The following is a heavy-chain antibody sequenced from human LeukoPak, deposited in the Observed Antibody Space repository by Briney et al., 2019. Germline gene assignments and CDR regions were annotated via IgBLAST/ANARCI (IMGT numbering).Heavy chain of an antibody. CDR3: GRATTGTIPYYYYYGMDV. V-gene: IGHV4-4*02. CDR2: IYHSGST. CDR1: GGSISTNNW. D-gene: IGHD1-1*01. J-gene: IGHJ6*02. Sequence: SETLSLTCAVSGGSISTNNWWSWVRQPPGKGLEWIGEIYHSGSTNYNPSLKSRVTISVDKSENQFSLKLSSVTAADTAVYHCGRATTGTIPYYYYYGMDVWGQGTTVTVSS.